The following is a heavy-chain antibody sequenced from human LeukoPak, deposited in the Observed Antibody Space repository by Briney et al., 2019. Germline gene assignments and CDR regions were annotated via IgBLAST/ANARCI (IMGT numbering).Heavy chain of an antibody. J-gene: IGHJ4*02. CDR2: ISSSGSTI. D-gene: IGHD6-19*01. Sequence: PGGSLRLSCAASGFTFSDYYMSWIRQAPGKGLEWVSYISSSGSTIYYADSVKGRFTISRDNAKNSLYLQMNSLRAEDTAVYYCARDSHSSGWYFGGRGIDYWGQGTLVTVSS. CDR1: GFTFSDYY. V-gene: IGHV3-11*01. CDR3: ARDSHSSGWYFGGRGIDY.